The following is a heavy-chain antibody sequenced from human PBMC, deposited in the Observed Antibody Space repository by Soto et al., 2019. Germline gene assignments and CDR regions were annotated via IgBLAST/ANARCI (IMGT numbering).Heavy chain of an antibody. D-gene: IGHD2-2*02. V-gene: IGHV1-46*01. CDR2: INPSGGST. J-gene: IGHJ6*02. CDR1: GYSFTNND. CDR3: ARARGYCSSTSCYTGYYYYGMDV. Sequence: AASVKVSCKASGYSFTNNDVSWVRQATGQGLEWMGIINPSGGSTSYAQKFQGRVTMTRDTSTSTVYMELSSLRSEDTAVYYCARARGYCSSTSCYTGYYYYGMDVWGQGTTVTVSS.